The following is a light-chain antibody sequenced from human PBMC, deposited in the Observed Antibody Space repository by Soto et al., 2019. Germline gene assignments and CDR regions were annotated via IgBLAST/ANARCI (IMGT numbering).Light chain of an antibody. CDR3: CSYAGSNTFV. V-gene: IGLV2-23*01. CDR1: SSDVGSYNL. J-gene: IGLJ1*01. CDR2: EGS. Sequence: QSALTQPASVSGSPGQSITISCTGTSSDVGSYNLVSWYQHHPGKAPKLMIYEGSKRPSGVSNRFSGSKSGNTASLTISGLQAEDEADYYCCSYAGSNTFVFGTGTKFTVL.